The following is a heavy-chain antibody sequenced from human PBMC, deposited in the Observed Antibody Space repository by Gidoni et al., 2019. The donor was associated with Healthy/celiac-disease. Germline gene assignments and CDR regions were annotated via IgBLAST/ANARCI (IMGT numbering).Heavy chain of an antibody. CDR3: ARDGTWNAFDI. CDR1: GFTFSSSS. J-gene: IGHJ3*02. CDR2: ISSSSSYI. Sequence: EVQLVESGGGLVKPGGSLRLSCSASGFTFSSSSMNWVRQSPGQGLEWVSSISSSSSYIYYADSVKGRFTNSRENAKNSLYLKMNSLRDEDTAVYYCARDGTWNAFDIWGQGTMVTVSS. D-gene: IGHD5-12*01. V-gene: IGHV3-21*01.